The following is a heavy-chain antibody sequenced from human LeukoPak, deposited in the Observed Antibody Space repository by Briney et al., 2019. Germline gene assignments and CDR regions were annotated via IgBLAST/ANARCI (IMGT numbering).Heavy chain of an antibody. J-gene: IGHJ4*02. D-gene: IGHD2-15*01. CDR2: ISGSGRTT. V-gene: IGHV3-23*01. Sequence: PGGSLRLSCAASGFTFSNHAMSSVRQTPGKGLQWISVISGSGRTTEYADSVRGRFTISRDSSKNTLSLQMNSLRVEDTAIYYCVKNVVVKRYIDYWGQGTLVTVSS. CDR1: GFTFSNHA. CDR3: VKNVVVKRYIDY.